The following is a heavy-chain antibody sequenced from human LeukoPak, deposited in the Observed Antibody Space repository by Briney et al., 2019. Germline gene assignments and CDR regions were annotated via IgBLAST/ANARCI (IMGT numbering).Heavy chain of an antibody. Sequence: SRTLSLTCTVSGGSISSGDYYWVWIRQPPGTGREWLGYIYYSGSTYYNPSLKSRVTISVDTSKNQFSLKLSSVTAADTAVYYYARRRISTLDYWGQGTLVTVSS. CDR1: GGSISSGDYY. V-gene: IGHV4-30-4*01. D-gene: IGHD3-3*02. CDR2: IYYSGST. J-gene: IGHJ4*02. CDR3: ARRRISTLDY.